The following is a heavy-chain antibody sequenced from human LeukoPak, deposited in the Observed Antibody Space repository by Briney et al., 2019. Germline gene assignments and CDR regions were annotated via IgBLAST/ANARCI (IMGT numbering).Heavy chain of an antibody. CDR2: IRYDGSNN. D-gene: IGHD4-17*01. Sequence: GGSLRLSCAAPGFTFSIYGMQWVRQARGKGLECGAFIRYDGSNNYYADSVKGRFTICGDNSKNTLHLEEQRLRAGDTAVYYCAHYGDSCRWGQGTLVTVSS. J-gene: IGHJ4*02. CDR1: GFTFSIYG. V-gene: IGHV3-30*02. CDR3: AHYGDSCR.